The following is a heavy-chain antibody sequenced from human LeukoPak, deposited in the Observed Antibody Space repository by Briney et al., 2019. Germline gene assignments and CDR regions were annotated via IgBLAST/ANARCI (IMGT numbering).Heavy chain of an antibody. CDR2: ISASGGST. Sequence: PGGSLRLSCAASGFTFSDYAMSWVRQAPGKGLEWVSAISASGGSTYYADSVKGRLTISRDNSKNTLYLQMNSLRVEDTAVYYCATPQGDYWGQGTLVTVSS. V-gene: IGHV3-23*01. J-gene: IGHJ4*02. CDR3: ATPQGDY. CDR1: GFTFSDYA.